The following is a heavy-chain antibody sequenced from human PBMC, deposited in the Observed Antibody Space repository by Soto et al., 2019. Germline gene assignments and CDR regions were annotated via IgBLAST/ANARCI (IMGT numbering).Heavy chain of an antibody. CDR1: GLNLRYYW. Sequence: GGSLRRSCTAAGLNLRYYWMTWVPLGARRGPECVCLIKSKTDGGTADYAAPVKGRFTISRDDSKNTGYSKMNSLKTEDTAVYYCATGIYYDTLTGYHNFAYWGQGP. J-gene: IGHJ4*02. V-gene: IGHV3-15*01. CDR3: ATGIYYDTLTGYHNFAY. D-gene: IGHD3-9*01. CDR2: IKSKTDGGTA.